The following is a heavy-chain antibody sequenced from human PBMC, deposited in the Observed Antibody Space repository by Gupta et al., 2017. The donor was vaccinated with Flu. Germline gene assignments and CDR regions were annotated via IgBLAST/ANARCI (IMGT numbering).Heavy chain of an antibody. CDR3: TADMSFSGGQNPDY. CDR2: IKRKSEGGTT. D-gene: IGHD2-15*01. J-gene: IGHJ4*02. V-gene: IGHV3-15*01. Sequence: EVQLVESGGGLVKPGGSLRLSCAATGFTFIKAWMKWVRQAPGKGLEWVARIKRKSEGGTTDYAAPVKVRFAISTDDSESTLYLQMNILKTEDTAVYYCTADMSFSGGQNPDYWGQGTLVTVSS. CDR1: GFTFIKAW.